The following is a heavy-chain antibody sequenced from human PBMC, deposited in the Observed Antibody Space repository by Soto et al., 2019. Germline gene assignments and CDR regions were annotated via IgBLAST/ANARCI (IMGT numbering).Heavy chain of an antibody. CDR1: GSTFSSYW. CDR2: INSDGSST. Sequence: GGSLRLSCAASGSTFSSYWMHWVRQAPGKGLVWVSRINSDGSSTSYADSVKGRFTISRDNAKNTLYLQMNSLRAEDTAVYYCARGPDFWSGYYHFDYWGQGTLVTVSS. V-gene: IGHV3-74*01. D-gene: IGHD3-3*01. J-gene: IGHJ4*02. CDR3: ARGPDFWSGYYHFDY.